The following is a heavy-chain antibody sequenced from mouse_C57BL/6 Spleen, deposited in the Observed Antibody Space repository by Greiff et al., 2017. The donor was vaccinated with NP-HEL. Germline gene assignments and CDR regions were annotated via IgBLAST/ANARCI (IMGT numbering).Heavy chain of an antibody. CDR3: ARGTAGTRGVDY. J-gene: IGHJ2*01. Sequence: VMLVESGAELVKPGASVKISCKASGYAFSSYWMNWVKQRPGKGLEWIGQIYPGDGDTNYNGKFKGKATLTADKSSSTAYMQLSSLTSEDSAVYFCARGTAGTRGVDYWGQGTTLTVSS. D-gene: IGHD4-1*01. V-gene: IGHV1-80*01. CDR1: GYAFSSYW. CDR2: IYPGDGDT.